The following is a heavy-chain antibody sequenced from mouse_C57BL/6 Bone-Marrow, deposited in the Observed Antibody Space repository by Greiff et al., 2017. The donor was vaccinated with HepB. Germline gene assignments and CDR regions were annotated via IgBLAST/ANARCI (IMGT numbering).Heavy chain of an antibody. J-gene: IGHJ2*01. CDR1: GYSFTSYY. CDR2: IYPGSGNT. D-gene: IGHD2-4*01. CDR3: ARESDYERNDY. V-gene: IGHV1-66*01. Sequence: VQGVESGPELVKPGASVKISCKASGYSFTSYYIHWVKQRPGQGLEWIGWIYPGSGNTKYNEKFKGKATLTADTSSSTAYMQLSSLTSEDSAVYYCARESDYERNDYWGQGTTLTVSS.